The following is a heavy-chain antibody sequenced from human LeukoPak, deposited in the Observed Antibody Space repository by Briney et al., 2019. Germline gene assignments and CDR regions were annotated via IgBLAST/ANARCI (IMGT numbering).Heavy chain of an antibody. Sequence: PGGSLRLSCAASGVTFDDYGMSWVRQAPGKGLEWVSGIDWNGGSTGYADSVKGRFTISRDNAKNSLYLQMNSLRAEDTALYYCAGDGSYSSSSGVEYYMDVWGKGTTVTVSS. J-gene: IGHJ6*03. CDR3: AGDGSYSSSSGVEYYMDV. CDR1: GVTFDDYG. D-gene: IGHD6-6*01. CDR2: IDWNGGST. V-gene: IGHV3-20*04.